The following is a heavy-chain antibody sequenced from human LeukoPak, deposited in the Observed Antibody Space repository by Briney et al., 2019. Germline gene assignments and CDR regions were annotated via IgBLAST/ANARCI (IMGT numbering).Heavy chain of an antibody. CDR1: GFTFSSFG. D-gene: IGHD1-26*01. J-gene: IGHJ4*02. Sequence: GGSLRLSCAASGFTFSSFGMHWVRQAPGKGLEWVAFISYGGSNDYYADSVKGRFAISRDNSKNTLYLQMNSLRAEDTAVYYCGSGNYLVYWGQGTLVTVSS. V-gene: IGHV3-30*03. CDR2: ISYGGSND. CDR3: GSGNYLVY.